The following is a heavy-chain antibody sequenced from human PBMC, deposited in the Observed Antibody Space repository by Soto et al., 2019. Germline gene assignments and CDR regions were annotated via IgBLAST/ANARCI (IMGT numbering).Heavy chain of an antibody. CDR3: AKDPSTGSADY. CDR1: GFTFSSYA. J-gene: IGHJ4*02. Sequence: GGPLRLSCAASGFTFSSYAMSCVRQAPGKGLEWVSAISGSGGSTYYADSVKGRFTISRDNSKNTLYLQMNSLRAEDTAMYYCAKDPSTGSADYWGQGTQVTVSS. CDR2: ISGSGGST. V-gene: IGHV3-23*01. D-gene: IGHD3-9*01.